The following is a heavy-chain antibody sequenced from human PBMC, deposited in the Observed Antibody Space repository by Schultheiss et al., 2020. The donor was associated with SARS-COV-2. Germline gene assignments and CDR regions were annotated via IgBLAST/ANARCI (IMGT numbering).Heavy chain of an antibody. CDR3: ARADTAMAFDY. V-gene: IGHV2-70*04. CDR2: IDWDDDK. D-gene: IGHD5-18*01. J-gene: IGHJ4*02. Sequence: SGPTLVKPTETLTLTCTVSGFSLSNARMRVSWIRQPPGKALEWLARIDWDDDKFYSTSLKTRLTISKDTSKNQVVLTMTNMDPVDTATYYCARADTAMAFDYWGQGTLVTVSS. CDR1: GFSLSNARMR.